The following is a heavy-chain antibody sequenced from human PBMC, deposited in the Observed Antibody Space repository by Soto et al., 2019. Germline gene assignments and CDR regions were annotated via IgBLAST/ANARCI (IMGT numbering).Heavy chain of an antibody. J-gene: IGHJ6*02. CDR3: ARDAWTVVRGLPISGGLDV. CDR1: GGSISSGDYY. Sequence: QVQLQESGPGLVRPSQTLSLTCTVSGGSISSGDYYWSWIRQAPGKGLEWIGYISNSGTAYYNPSLKSRVTRSVDTSKHQFSLKLSSVTVADTAVYSCARDAWTVVRGLPISGGLDVWGQGTTVTVSS. D-gene: IGHD3-10*01. V-gene: IGHV4-30-4*01. CDR2: ISNSGTA.